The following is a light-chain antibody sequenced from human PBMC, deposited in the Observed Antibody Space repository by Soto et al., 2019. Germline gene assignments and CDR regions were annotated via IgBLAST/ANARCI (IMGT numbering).Light chain of an antibody. V-gene: IGKV3-20*01. CDR1: QSVRSNY. Sequence: EIVLKQSPDTLSLSPGERATLSCRASQSVRSNYLAWYQQKPGQAPRFLIYDASSRATGIPDRFSGSGSGTDFTFIISRLEPEDFAVYYCQQYGSTPLTFGGGTKVDIK. CDR2: DAS. J-gene: IGKJ4*01. CDR3: QQYGSTPLT.